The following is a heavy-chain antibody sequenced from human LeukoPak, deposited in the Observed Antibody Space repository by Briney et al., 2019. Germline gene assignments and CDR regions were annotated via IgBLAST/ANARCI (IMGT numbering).Heavy chain of an antibody. CDR1: HDSISSVNYY. CDR2: VYYNGNT. D-gene: IGHD5-18*01. Sequence: SETLSLTCTVSHDSISSVNYYWGWIRQPPGKGLEWIVSVYYNGNTLYKPSLKSRLSVSVDTSKNQFSLKLTSMTAADTAVYYCARGTPGGSAYTPFDSWGQGTLVTVSS. J-gene: IGHJ4*02. V-gene: IGHV4-39*07. CDR3: ARGTPGGSAYTPFDS.